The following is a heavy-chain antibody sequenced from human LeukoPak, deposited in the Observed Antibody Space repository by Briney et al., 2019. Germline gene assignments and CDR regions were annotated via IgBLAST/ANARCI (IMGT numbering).Heavy chain of an antibody. CDR3: ASGSYYFDY. V-gene: IGHV4-59*08. CDR2: IYYSGST. D-gene: IGHD1-26*01. CDR1: GGSIRSYY. J-gene: IGHJ4*02. Sequence: SETLSLTCTVSGGSIRSYYWSWIRQPPGKGLEWIGYIYYSGSTKYNPSLKSRATISVDTSKNQSSLKLNSVTAADTAVYYCASGSYYFDYWGKGTLVTVSS.